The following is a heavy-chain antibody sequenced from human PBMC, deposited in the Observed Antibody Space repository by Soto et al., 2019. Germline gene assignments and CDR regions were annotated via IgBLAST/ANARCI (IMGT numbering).Heavy chain of an antibody. CDR2: ISYDGSNK. V-gene: IGHV3-30*18. D-gene: IGHD4-4*01. CDR3: AKDRTTVTVYYYYYGMDV. J-gene: IGHJ6*02. Sequence: GGSLRLSCAACGFTFSSYGMHWVRQAPGKGLEWVAVISYDGSNKYYADSVKGRFTISRDNSKNTLYLQMNSLRAEDTAVYYCAKDRTTVTVYYYYYGMDVWGQGTTVTVSS. CDR1: GFTFSSYG.